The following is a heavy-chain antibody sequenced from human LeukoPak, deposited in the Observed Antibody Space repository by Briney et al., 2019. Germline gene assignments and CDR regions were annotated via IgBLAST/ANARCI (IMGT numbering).Heavy chain of an antibody. CDR2: VYYGGST. Sequence: PSETLSLTCTVSGGSISSYYWSWIRQPPGKGLEWIGYVYYGGSTNYNPSLKSRVTISVDTSKNQFSLKLSSVTAADTAVYYCARVWSAFDIWGQGTMVTVSS. D-gene: IGHD1-1*01. J-gene: IGHJ3*02. CDR3: ARVWSAFDI. CDR1: GGSISSYY. V-gene: IGHV4-59*01.